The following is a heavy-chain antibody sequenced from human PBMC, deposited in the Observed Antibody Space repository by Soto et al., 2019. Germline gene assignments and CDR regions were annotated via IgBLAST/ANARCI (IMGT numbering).Heavy chain of an antibody. V-gene: IGHV1-2*02. CDR1: GYPVTAYY. J-gene: IGHJ3*02. Sequence: QLHLVQSGAVVKKPGASVTVSCSASGYPVTAYYMHWVRQAPGRGLEWMGGINPATGAAKYTQTFQGRVNMTRDPSTSTVFMELGGLTSEDTAAFYCARGGGVGVAGSAAFDMWGQGTLVTVSS. CDR3: ARGGGVGVAGSAAFDM. D-gene: IGHD3-3*01. CDR2: INPATGAA.